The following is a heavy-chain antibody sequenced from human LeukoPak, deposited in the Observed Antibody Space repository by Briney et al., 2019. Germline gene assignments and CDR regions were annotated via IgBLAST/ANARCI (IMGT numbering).Heavy chain of an antibody. CDR3: ARDRGYCSGGSCYSDY. D-gene: IGHD2-15*01. CDR1: GFTFTSSW. Sequence: GGSLRLSCAASGFTFTSSWMSWARQATGKGLEWVANIKQDGSEKNYVDSEEGRFTISRDNAKNSLFLHMNGLRVEDTAVYYCARDRGYCSGGSCYSDYWGQGTLVTVSS. V-gene: IGHV3-7*05. CDR2: IKQDGSEK. J-gene: IGHJ4*02.